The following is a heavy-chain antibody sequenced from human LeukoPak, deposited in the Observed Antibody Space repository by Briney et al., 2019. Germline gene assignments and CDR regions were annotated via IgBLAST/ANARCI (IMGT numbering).Heavy chain of an antibody. Sequence: GGSLRLSCAASGFTFSSYAMHWVRQAPGKGLEYVSAISSNGGSTYYTNSVKGRFTISRDNSKNTLYLQMGSLRAEDMAVYYCARDSSSWGYSYVDYWGQGTLVTVSS. CDR3: ARDSSSWGYSYVDY. CDR1: GFTFSSYA. CDR2: ISSNGGST. V-gene: IGHV3-64*01. J-gene: IGHJ4*02. D-gene: IGHD5-18*01.